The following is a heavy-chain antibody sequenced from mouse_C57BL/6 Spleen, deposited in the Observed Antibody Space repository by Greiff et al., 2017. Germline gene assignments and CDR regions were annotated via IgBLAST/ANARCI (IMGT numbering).Heavy chain of an antibody. V-gene: IGHV5-9-1*02. CDR1: GFTFSSYA. Sequence: EVKLQESGEGLVKPGGSLKLSCAASGFTFSSYAMSWVRQTPEKRLEWVAYISSGGDYIYYADTVKGRFTISRDNARNTLYLQMSSLKSEDTAMYYCTREGDYRGFAYWGQGTLVTVSA. CDR3: TREGDYRGFAY. J-gene: IGHJ3*01. D-gene: IGHD2-14*01. CDR2: ISSGGDYI.